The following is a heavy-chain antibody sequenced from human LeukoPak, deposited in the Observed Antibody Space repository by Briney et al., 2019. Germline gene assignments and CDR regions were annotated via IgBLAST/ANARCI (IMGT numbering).Heavy chain of an antibody. J-gene: IGHJ6*04. D-gene: IGHD4-17*01. CDR2: ISYDGSNK. CDR1: GFTFSSYG. Sequence: GGSLRLSCAASGFTFSSYGMHWVRPAPGKGLEWVAVISYDGSNKYYADSVKGRFTISRDNSKNTLYLQMNSLRAEDTAVYYCAKDLGLDGDYVDGMDVWGKGTTVTVSS. V-gene: IGHV3-30*18. CDR3: AKDLGLDGDYVDGMDV.